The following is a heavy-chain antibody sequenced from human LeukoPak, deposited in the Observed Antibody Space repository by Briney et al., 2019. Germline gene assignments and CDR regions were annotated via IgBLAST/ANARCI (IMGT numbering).Heavy chain of an antibody. V-gene: IGHV3-74*03. CDR1: GFTFSSFN. CDR3: AREIYGAPGPFDS. CDR2: LKSDGSTA. J-gene: IGHJ4*02. D-gene: IGHD4-17*01. Sequence: PGGTLRLSCAASGFTFSSFNMHWVRQAPGKGLVWVSRLKSDGSTAMYADSVQGRFTISRDNARNTVHLLMSSLTVEDTGVYYCAREIYGAPGPFDSWGQGALFTVSS.